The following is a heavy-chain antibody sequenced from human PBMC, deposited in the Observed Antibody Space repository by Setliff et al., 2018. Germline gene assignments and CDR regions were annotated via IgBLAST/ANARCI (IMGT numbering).Heavy chain of an antibody. J-gene: IGHJ4*02. Sequence: SETLTLTCSVSGDSMSGASIWSWIRQPPGRGLEFMGYVFPNGASKYDPSFKSRLTISVDTSKNQFSLKLTSVTAADTAFYFCAKGGTYRYFDFWGQGTLVTVSS. V-gene: IGHV4-59*03. CDR3: AKGGTYRYFDF. D-gene: IGHD1-1*01. CDR1: GDSMSGAS. CDR2: VFPNGAS.